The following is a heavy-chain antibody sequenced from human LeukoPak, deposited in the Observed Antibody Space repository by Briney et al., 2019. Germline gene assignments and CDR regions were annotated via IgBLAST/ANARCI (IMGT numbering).Heavy chain of an antibody. CDR1: GGSISNYY. CDR3: ARVGDRGDYYWYFDL. D-gene: IGHD3-22*01. CDR2: IDGRGTT. V-gene: IGHV4-4*09. J-gene: IGHJ2*01. Sequence: PSETLSLTCTVSGGSISNYYWGWLRQPPGKGLEWVGYIDGRGTTNYNSSLKSRATISVDTSKNQFSLKLSSVTAADTAVYYCARVGDRGDYYWYFDLWGRGTLVTVSS.